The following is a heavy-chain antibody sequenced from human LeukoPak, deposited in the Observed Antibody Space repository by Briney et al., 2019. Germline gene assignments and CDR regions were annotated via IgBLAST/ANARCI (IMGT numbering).Heavy chain of an antibody. D-gene: IGHD3-22*01. CDR2: TSGTSGDT. V-gene: IGHV3-23*01. Sequence: GGSLRLSCAASGLTFSTSPMNWVRQTPGKGLEWVSTSGTSGDTYYADSVKGRFTISRDNSKNTMYLQMTSLRAEDTALYYCATKTPGNYPYDYWGQGTLVIVSP. CDR3: ATKTPGNYPYDY. J-gene: IGHJ4*02. CDR1: GLTFSTSP.